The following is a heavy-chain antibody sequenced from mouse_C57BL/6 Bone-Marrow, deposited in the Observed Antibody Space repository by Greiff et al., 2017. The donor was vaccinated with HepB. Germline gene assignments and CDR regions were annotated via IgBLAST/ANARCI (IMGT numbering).Heavy chain of an antibody. D-gene: IGHD1-1*01. Sequence: EVKLMESGGGLVQPGGSLKLSCAASGFTFSDYYMYWVRQTPEKRLEWVAYISNGGGSTYYPDTVKGRFTISRDNAKNTLYLQMSRLKSEDTAMYYCARHYGSSDYYAMDYWGQGTSVTVSS. J-gene: IGHJ4*01. CDR2: ISNGGGST. V-gene: IGHV5-12*01. CDR3: ARHYGSSDYYAMDY. CDR1: GFTFSDYY.